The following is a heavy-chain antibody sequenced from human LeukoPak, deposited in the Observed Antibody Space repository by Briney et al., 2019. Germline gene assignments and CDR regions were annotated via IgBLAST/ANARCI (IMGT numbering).Heavy chain of an antibody. CDR3: ARDLGYCSSTSCSDY. V-gene: IGHV1-69*04. CDR1: GGTFSSYA. J-gene: IGHJ4*02. D-gene: IGHD2-2*01. Sequence: ASLKVSCKASGGTFSSYAISWVRQAPGQGLEWMGRIIPILGIANYAQKFQGRVTITADKSTSTAYMELSSLRSEDTAVYYCARDLGYCSSTSCSDYWGQGTLVTVSS. CDR2: IIPILGIA.